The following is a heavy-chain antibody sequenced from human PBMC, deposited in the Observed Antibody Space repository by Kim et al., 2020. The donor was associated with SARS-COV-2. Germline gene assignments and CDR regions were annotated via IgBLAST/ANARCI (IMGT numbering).Heavy chain of an antibody. D-gene: IGHD3-16*01. CDR2: ST. CDR3: ARGGGGKFDP. J-gene: IGHJ5*02. Sequence: STNTNPSLKGRVPISVDTSKNQFPLKLSSVTAADTAVYYCARGGGGKFDPWGQGTLVTVSS. V-gene: IGHV4-34*01.